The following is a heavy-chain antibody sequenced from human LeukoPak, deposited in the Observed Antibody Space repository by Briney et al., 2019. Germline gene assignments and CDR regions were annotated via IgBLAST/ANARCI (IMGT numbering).Heavy chain of an antibody. CDR2: ISSRSSYI. CDR1: GFTFSSYG. V-gene: IGHV3-21*06. CDR3: ARDPFSGYDKRVYYFDY. Sequence: GGSLRLSCAASGFTFSSYGMHWVRQAPGKGLEWVSSISSRSSYIYYADSVKGRFTISRDNAKNSLYLQMNSLRAEDTAVCYCARDPFSGYDKRVYYFDYWGQGTLVTVSS. D-gene: IGHD5-12*01. J-gene: IGHJ4*02.